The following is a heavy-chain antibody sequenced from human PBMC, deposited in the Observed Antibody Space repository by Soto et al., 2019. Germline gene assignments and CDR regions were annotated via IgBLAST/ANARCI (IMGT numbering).Heavy chain of an antibody. Sequence: AASVKVSCKASGDTFTTYYINWVRQATGHGLEWMGWINPNSGNIGYAQRFQGRVTMTRDTAIRTAYMEVSSLRSDDTAVYYCARGRASGSYYLLDYWGQGTLVTVSS. CDR3: ARGRASGSYYLLDY. CDR2: INPNSGNI. V-gene: IGHV1-8*01. D-gene: IGHD3-10*01. J-gene: IGHJ4*02. CDR1: GDTFTTYY.